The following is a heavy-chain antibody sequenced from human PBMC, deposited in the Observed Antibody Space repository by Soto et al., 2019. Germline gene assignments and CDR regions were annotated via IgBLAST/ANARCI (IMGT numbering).Heavy chain of an antibody. CDR2: IYSDGTT. V-gene: IGHV3-66*01. D-gene: IGHD6-19*01. CDR1: GFSVSSNY. CDR3: ARDRSAEAFTEYFFDY. Sequence: EVQLVQSGGDLVQPGGSLSLSCAASGFSVSSNYMSWVRQAPGKGLEWISVIYSDGTTYYADSVKGRFTISRDSSRNTLYLQMNSLRAEDTAVYFCARDRSAEAFTEYFFDYWCQGTLVTVSS. J-gene: IGHJ4*02.